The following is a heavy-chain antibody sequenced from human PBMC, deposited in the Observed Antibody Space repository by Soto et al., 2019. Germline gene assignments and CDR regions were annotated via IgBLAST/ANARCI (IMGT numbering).Heavy chain of an antibody. V-gene: IGHV4-59*01. CDR2: VYNSGRT. J-gene: IGHJ4*01. D-gene: IGHD1-26*01. CDR3: ARLHGNYFD. Sequence: SETLSLSYSGSNGSISSDYWSWIRQPPGKGLEWIGYVYNSGRTNYNPSLKSRVAMSVDTSKNQFSLTLTSVTAADTAVYYCARLHGNYFD. CDR1: NGSISSDY.